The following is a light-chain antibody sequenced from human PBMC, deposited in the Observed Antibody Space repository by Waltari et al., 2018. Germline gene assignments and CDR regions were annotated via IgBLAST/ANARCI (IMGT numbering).Light chain of an antibody. J-gene: IGKJ4*01. Sequence: ELVLTQSPGTLSLSPGERATLSCRASQTVRTTYLAWYQQKPGQAPTLLIYGASSRATGIPDRFSGSGSETDFSLTISSLEPEDVAVYYCQQYDISPLTFGGGTKVEIK. CDR3: QQYDISPLT. CDR2: GAS. V-gene: IGKV3-20*01. CDR1: QTVRTTY.